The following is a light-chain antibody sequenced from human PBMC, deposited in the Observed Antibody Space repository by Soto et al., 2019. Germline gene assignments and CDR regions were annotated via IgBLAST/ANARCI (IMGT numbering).Light chain of an antibody. Sequence: QSVLTQPPSASGTPGQRVTISCSGGSSNIGSNSVNWFQQLPGTAPKLLIYSNNQRPSRVPDRISGSKSGTSASLAISGLQSEDEADYYCAAWDDSLNGAVFGGGTKLTVL. CDR1: SSNIGSNS. V-gene: IGLV1-44*01. CDR3: AAWDDSLNGAV. CDR2: SNN. J-gene: IGLJ7*01.